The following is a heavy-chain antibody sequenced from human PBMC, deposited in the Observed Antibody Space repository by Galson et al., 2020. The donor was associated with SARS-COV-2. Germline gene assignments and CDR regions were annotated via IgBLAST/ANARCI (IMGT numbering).Heavy chain of an antibody. CDR1: GFTVTNTY. V-gene: IGHV3-53*01. J-gene: IGHJ4*03. CDR3: ARGVVGGGDYFDY. Sequence: GESLKISCAASGFTVTNTYMIWVRQAPGKGLEWVSVIYSGGSTYYADSVKGRFTISRDKSKNTLNLQMNGLTAEDTAVYYCARGVVGGGDYFDYWGQGTMVTVSS. CDR2: IYSGGST. D-gene: IGHD3-22*01.